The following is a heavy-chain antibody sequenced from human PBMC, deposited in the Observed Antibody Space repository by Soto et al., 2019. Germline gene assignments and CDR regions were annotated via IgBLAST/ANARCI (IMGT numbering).Heavy chain of an antibody. CDR1: GFTFDDHA. CDR3: AKDKYSSSRATFDY. CDR2: ISWNGGSI. J-gene: IGHJ4*02. D-gene: IGHD6-13*01. V-gene: IGHV3-9*01. Sequence: GGSLRLSCAASGFTFDDHAMHWVRQAPGKGLEWVSGISWNGGSIDYADSVKGRFTISRDNAKNSLYLQMSSLIRDDTALYYCAKDKYSSSRATFDYWGQGTLVTVSS.